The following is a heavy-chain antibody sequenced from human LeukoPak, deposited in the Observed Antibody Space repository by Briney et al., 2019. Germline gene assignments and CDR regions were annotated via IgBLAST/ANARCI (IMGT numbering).Heavy chain of an antibody. CDR2: INPNSGGT. CDR1: GYTFTGYY. Sequence: ASVKVSCKASGYTFTGYYMHWVRQAPGQGLEWMGWINPNSGGTNYAQKFQGRVTMTRDTSISTAYMELSRLRSDDTAVYYCARDFYDFWSGYYTRHFQHWGQGTLVTVSS. J-gene: IGHJ1*01. CDR3: ARDFYDFWSGYYTRHFQH. V-gene: IGHV1-2*02. D-gene: IGHD3-3*01.